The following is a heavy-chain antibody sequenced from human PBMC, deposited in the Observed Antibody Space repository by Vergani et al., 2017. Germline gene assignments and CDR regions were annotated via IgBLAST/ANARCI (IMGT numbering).Heavy chain of an antibody. CDR2: LHHNGAT. CDR3: VCRATSPPRCFDC. V-gene: IGHV4-38-2*02. Sequence: QVQLKESGPGLVKPSETLPLTCTVSNFFISSNAYYWGWIRQAPGRGLEWIGSLHHNGATSHNPSLRSRVTMSVDTSKNQFSLKLTSVTAADTAVYRCVCRATSPPRCFDCWGQGTLVIVSS. CDR1: NFFISSNAYY. J-gene: IGHJ4*02. D-gene: IGHD2-2*01.